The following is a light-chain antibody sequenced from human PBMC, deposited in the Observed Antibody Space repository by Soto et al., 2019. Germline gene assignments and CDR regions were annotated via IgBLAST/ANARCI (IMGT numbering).Light chain of an antibody. CDR2: RAS. J-gene: IGKJ1*01. Sequence: DIQMTQSPSTLSASVGDRVTITCRASQSSNWLAWYQQKPGKAPTLLIYRASSLDSGIPARFSGSGSGTEFTLTISRLQPEDFAVYYCQQYNNYSPRTFGQGTKVEIK. CDR3: QQYNNYSPRT. CDR1: QSSNW. V-gene: IGKV1-5*03.